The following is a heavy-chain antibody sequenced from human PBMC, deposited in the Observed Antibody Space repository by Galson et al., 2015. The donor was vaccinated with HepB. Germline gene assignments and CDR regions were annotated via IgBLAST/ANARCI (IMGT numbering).Heavy chain of an antibody. V-gene: IGHV1-8*01. CDR1: GYTFTSHD. J-gene: IGHJ4*02. D-gene: IGHD3-3*01. CDR3: ARSGSVVTIFGVVITPHQGGDY. Sequence: SVKVSCKASGYTFTSHDINWVRQATGQGLEWMGWMNPNSGNTGYAQKFQGRVTMTRNTSISTAYMELSSLRSEDTAVYYCARSGSVVTIFGVVITPHQGGDYWGQGTLVTVSS. CDR2: MNPNSGNT.